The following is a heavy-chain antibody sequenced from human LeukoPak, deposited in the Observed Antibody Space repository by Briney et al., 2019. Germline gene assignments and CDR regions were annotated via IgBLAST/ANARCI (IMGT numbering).Heavy chain of an antibody. Sequence: RAGGSLRLSCAASGFTFSSYAMHWVRQAPGKGLEWVAVISYDGSNKYYADSVKGRFTISRDNSKNTLYLQMNSLRAEDTAVYYCARETEWTGNYWGQRTLVTVSS. CDR1: GFTFSSYA. CDR2: ISYDGSNK. J-gene: IGHJ4*02. V-gene: IGHV3-30-3*01. CDR3: ARETEWTGNY. D-gene: IGHD3-3*01.